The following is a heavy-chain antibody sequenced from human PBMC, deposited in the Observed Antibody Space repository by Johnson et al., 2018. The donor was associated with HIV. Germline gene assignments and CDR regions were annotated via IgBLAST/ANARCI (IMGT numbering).Heavy chain of an antibody. CDR3: ARSGYCTTSSCTDDAFDI. J-gene: IGHJ3*02. CDR2: ISGSGGST. Sequence: VQLVESGGGLVQPGRSLRLSCTASGFTFDDYGMSWVRQAPGKGLEWVSAISGSGGSTYYADSVKGRFTISRDNSKNTLYLQMNSLRAEDTAVYYCARSGYCTTSSCTDDAFDIWGQGTMVTVSS. V-gene: IGHV3-23*04. D-gene: IGHD2-2*01. CDR1: GFTFDDYG.